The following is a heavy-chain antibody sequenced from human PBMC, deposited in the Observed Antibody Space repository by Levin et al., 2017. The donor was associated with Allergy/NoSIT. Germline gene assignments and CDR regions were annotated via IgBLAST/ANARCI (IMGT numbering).Heavy chain of an antibody. J-gene: IGHJ4*02. Sequence: GESLKISCAASGFTFSSYGMHWVRQAPGKGLEWVAAISYDGSNKYHADSVKGRFTISRDNSKNTLYLQMNSLRVEDTAVYYCAKGGDYFDYWGQGTLVTVSS. CDR3: AKGGDYFDY. CDR2: ISYDGSNK. V-gene: IGHV3-30*18. D-gene: IGHD3-16*01. CDR1: GFTFSSYG.